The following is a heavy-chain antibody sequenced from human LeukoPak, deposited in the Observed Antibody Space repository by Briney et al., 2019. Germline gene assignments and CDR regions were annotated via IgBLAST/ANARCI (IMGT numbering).Heavy chain of an antibody. CDR2: ISSSSSYI. J-gene: IGHJ3*02. V-gene: IGHV3-21*04. CDR3: AREGTNYEILTGRADGDDAFDI. Sequence: PGGSLRLSCAASGFTFSSYAMSWVRQAPGKGLEWVSSISSSSSYIYYADSVKGRFTISRDNAKNSQYLQMNSLRAEDTAVYYCAREGTNYEILTGRADGDDAFDIWGQGTMVTVSS. D-gene: IGHD3-9*01. CDR1: GFTFSSYA.